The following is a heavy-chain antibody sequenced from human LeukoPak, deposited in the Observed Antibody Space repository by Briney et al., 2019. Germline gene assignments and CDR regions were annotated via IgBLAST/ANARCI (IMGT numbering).Heavy chain of an antibody. CDR3: ARVYSSSSDAFDI. V-gene: IGHV3-33*01. D-gene: IGHD6-6*01. Sequence: GGSLRLSCAASGFTFSSYGMHWVRQAPGKGLEWVAVIWYDGSNKYYADSVKGRFTISRDNSKNTLYLQMNSLRAEDTAVYYCARVYSSSSDAFDIWGQGTMVTVSS. CDR2: IWYDGSNK. CDR1: GFTFSSYG. J-gene: IGHJ3*02.